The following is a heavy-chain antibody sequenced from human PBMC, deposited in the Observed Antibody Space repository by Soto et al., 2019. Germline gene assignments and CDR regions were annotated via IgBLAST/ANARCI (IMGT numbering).Heavy chain of an antibody. CDR3: ARESGGTTATLDYYYFYMDV. CDR1: GYAFSQFY. V-gene: IGHV1-2*04. J-gene: IGHJ6*03. Sequence: QVQLVQSGAEVKKPGASVKVSCKASGYAFSQFYIHWRRQAPGQGLRWMGWINPNSGGTKFAQNFQGWVTMTRDTSIKTVYMELSGLRSDATAVYYCARESGGTTATLDYYYFYMDVWGKGTTVTVSS. CDR2: INPNSGGT. D-gene: IGHD4-17*01.